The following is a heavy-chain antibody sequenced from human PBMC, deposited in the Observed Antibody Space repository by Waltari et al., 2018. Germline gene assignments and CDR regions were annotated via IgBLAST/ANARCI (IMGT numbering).Heavy chain of an antibody. V-gene: IGHV4-59*01. CDR2: IYYSGST. CDR3: VRRARGSYYYYYYMDV. Sequence: QVQLQESGPGLVKPSETLSLTCTVSGGSISSYYWSWIRQPPGKGLEWIGYIYYSGSTNYNPSLKSRVTISVDTSKNQFSLKLSSVTAADTAVYYCVRRARGSYYYYYYMDVWGKGTTVTISS. D-gene: IGHD3-16*01. CDR1: GGSISSYY. J-gene: IGHJ6*03.